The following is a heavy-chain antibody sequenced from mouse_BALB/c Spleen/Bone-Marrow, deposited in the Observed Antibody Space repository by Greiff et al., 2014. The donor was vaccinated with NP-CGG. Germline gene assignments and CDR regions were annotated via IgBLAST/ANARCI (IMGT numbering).Heavy chain of an antibody. CDR2: IDPANGNT. J-gene: IGHJ2*01. CDR3: ATYYYGYYFDY. Sequence: VQLKESGAELVKPGASVKLSCTASGFNIKDTYMHWVKQRPEQGLEWIGRIDPANGNTKYDPKFQGKATITADTSSNTAYLQLSSLTSEGTAVYYCATYYYGYYFDYWGQGTTLTVSS. D-gene: IGHD1-2*01. CDR1: GFNIKDTY. V-gene: IGHV14-3*02.